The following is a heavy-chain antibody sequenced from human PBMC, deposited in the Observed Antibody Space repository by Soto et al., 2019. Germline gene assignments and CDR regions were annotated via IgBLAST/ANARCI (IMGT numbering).Heavy chain of an antibody. D-gene: IGHD6-13*01. CDR2: IYYSGST. Sequence: PSETLSLTCTVSGGSISSYYWSWIRQPPGKGLEWIGYIYYSGSTNYNPSLKSRVTISVDTSKNQFSLKLSSVTAADTAVYYCARVGNIAALRYYYMDVWGKGTTVTVSS. CDR3: ARVGNIAALRYYYMDV. J-gene: IGHJ6*03. CDR1: GGSISSYY. V-gene: IGHV4-59*01.